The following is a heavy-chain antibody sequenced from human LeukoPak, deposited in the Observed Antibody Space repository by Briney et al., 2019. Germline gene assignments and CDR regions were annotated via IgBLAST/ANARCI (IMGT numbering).Heavy chain of an antibody. Sequence: GASVKVSCKASGYTFTSYGISWVRQAPGQGLEWMGWISAYNGNTNYAQKLQGRVTMTTDTSTSTAYMELRSLRSDDTAVYYCARVYSSSWTYYYYYYGMDVWGQGTTVTVSS. CDR3: ARVYSSSWTYYYYYYGMDV. CDR1: GYTFTSYG. V-gene: IGHV1-18*01. J-gene: IGHJ6*02. CDR2: ISAYNGNT. D-gene: IGHD6-13*01.